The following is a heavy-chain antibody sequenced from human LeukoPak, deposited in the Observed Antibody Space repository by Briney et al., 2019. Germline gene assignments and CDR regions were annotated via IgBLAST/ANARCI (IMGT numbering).Heavy chain of an antibody. CDR1: LFTFSDHF. CDR3: ARHDYLGD. CDR2: IKIDGFT. V-gene: IGHV3-53*01. Sequence: GGSLRVSRVASLFTFSDHFLAWVRQAPGKGLEWVSLIKIDGFTYYPDSVKGRFTISMDNSKNMVYLQMNSLRAEDTAVYYCARHDYLGDWGQGTLVTVSS. J-gene: IGHJ4*02.